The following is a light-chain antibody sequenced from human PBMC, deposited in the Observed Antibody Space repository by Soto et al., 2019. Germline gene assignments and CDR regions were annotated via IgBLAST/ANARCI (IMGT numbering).Light chain of an antibody. CDR2: GNS. J-gene: IGLJ1*01. Sequence: QSVLTQPPSVSGPPGQRVTISCTGSSSNIGAGYDVHWYQQLPGTAPKLLIYGNSNRPSGVPDRFSGSKSGTSASLAITGLQAEDEADYYCQSYDSSLSFYVFGTGTKVTVL. V-gene: IGLV1-40*01. CDR3: QSYDSSLSFYV. CDR1: SSNIGAGYD.